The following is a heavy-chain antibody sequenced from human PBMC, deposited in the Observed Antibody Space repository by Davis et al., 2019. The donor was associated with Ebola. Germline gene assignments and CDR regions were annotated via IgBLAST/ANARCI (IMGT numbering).Heavy chain of an antibody. CDR3: VRSGSYLSFPCDY. D-gene: IGHD1-26*01. CDR2: TDSDGSDT. Sequence: PGGSLRLSCTASGLTFSSYVWYWVRQAPGKGLEWLSRTDSDGSDTSYGDSVKGRFTISRDNARNTVYLQMNSLRADDTALYYCVRSGSYLSFPCDYWGQGTLVTVSS. J-gene: IGHJ4*02. CDR1: GLTFSSYV. V-gene: IGHV3-74*01.